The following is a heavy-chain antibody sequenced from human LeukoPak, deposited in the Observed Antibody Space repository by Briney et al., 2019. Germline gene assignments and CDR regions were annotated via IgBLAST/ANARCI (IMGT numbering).Heavy chain of an antibody. CDR3: ARDFNRIVGATTWFDP. Sequence: GGSLRLSCAASGFTFSSYSMNWVRQAPGKGLEWVSSISSSSYIYYADSVKGRFTISRDNAKNSLYLQMNSLGAEDTAVYYCARDFNRIVGATTWFDPWGQGTLVTVSS. V-gene: IGHV3-21*01. CDR2: ISSSSYI. J-gene: IGHJ5*02. D-gene: IGHD1-26*01. CDR1: GFTFSSYS.